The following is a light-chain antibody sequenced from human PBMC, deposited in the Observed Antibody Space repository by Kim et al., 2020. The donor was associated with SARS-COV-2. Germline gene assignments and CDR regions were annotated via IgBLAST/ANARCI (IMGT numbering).Light chain of an antibody. Sequence: DIRMTQSPSSLSASVGDRVTITCRASQDIRNYVDWYQHKPGKVPKLLIYGASTLQSGVPARFSGSGSGTDFTLTISSLQHEDVATYYCQNYYNVPFTFGPGTKVDIK. CDR1: QDIRNY. CDR2: GAS. J-gene: IGKJ3*01. CDR3: QNYYNVPFT. V-gene: IGKV1-27*01.